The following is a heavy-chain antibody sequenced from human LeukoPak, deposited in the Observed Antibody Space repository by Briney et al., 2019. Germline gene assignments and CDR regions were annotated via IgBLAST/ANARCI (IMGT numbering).Heavy chain of an antibody. CDR2: ISVSRKMI. V-gene: IGHV3-48*04. CDR1: GFTFSSYS. CDR3: AREGCYGSRCYPSTPSSYYYSMDV. Sequence: GGSLRLSCAASGFTFSSYSMNWVRQAPGEGLEWVSYISVSRKMIYYADSVKGRFPISRDNAKNSLYLQMNSLRAEDTAVYYCAREGCYGSRCYPSTPSSYYYSMDVWGKGTPVTVSS. D-gene: IGHD2-15*01. J-gene: IGHJ6*03.